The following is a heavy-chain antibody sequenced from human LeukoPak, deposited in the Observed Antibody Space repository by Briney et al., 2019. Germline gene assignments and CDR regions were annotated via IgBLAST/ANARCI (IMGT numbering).Heavy chain of an antibody. CDR2: ISGSGGST. Sequence: GGSLRLSCAASGFTVSSNYMSWVRQAPGKGLEWVSAISGSGGSTYYADSVKGRFTISRDNSKNTLYLQMNSLRAEDTAVYYCAKDTLYYYGSGDWFDPWGQGTLVTVSS. D-gene: IGHD3-10*01. J-gene: IGHJ5*02. CDR1: GFTVSSNY. CDR3: AKDTLYYYGSGDWFDP. V-gene: IGHV3-23*01.